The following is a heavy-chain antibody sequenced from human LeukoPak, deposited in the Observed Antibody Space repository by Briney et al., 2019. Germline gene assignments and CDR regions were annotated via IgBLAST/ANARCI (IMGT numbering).Heavy chain of an antibody. D-gene: IGHD3-10*01. Sequence: PSETLSLTCAVYGGSFSGYYWSWIRQPPGKGLEWIGSIYYTGSTYYNPSLKSRVTMSVDTSKNRFSLKLTSVTAADTAVYYCARVRRVTWFVPPGIDIWGQGTMVTVSS. V-gene: IGHV4-34*01. CDR1: GGSFSGYY. CDR2: IYYTGST. J-gene: IGHJ3*02. CDR3: ARVRRVTWFVPPGIDI.